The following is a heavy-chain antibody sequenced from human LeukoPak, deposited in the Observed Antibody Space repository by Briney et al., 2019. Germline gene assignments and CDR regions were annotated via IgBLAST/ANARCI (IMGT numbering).Heavy chain of an antibody. CDR2: TYYRSTWYN. J-gene: IGHJ5*02. CDR1: GDSVSSNSVT. Sequence: SQTLSLTCAISGDSVSSNSVTGNWIRQSPSRGLDWLGRTYYRSTWYNDYAVSVRGRITVNPDTSKNQFSLHLNSVTPEDTAVYYCARRLTQYDCFDPWGQGILVTVSS. CDR3: ARRLTQYDCFDP. D-gene: IGHD2-2*01. V-gene: IGHV6-1*01.